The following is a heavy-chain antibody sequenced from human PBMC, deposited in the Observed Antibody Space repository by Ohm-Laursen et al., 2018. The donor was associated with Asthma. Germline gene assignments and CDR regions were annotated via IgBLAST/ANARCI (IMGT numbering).Heavy chain of an antibody. CDR3: AKDEYYYDSSGWDY. J-gene: IGHJ4*02. Sequence: SLRLSCAASGYTFSRYSIHWVRQVPGKGLEWVSGISWNSGSIGYADSVKGRFTISRDNAKNSLYLQMNSLRAEDTALYYCAKDEYYYDSSGWDYWGQGTLVTVSS. CDR2: ISWNSGSI. D-gene: IGHD3-22*01. V-gene: IGHV3-9*01. CDR1: GYTFSRYS.